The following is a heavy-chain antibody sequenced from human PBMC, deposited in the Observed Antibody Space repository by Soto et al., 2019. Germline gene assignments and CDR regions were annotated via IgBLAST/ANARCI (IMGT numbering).Heavy chain of an antibody. D-gene: IGHD6-13*01. J-gene: IGHJ6*02. CDR3: ARDRAFSSSWYINYYGMDV. CDR1: GFTFSGYA. V-gene: IGHV3-33*01. CDR2: IWHDGSNK. Sequence: GGSLRLSCAASGFTFSGYALHWVRQAPGKGLEWVAVIWHDGSNKYYVDSVKGRFTISRDNSKNTLYLQMNSLRAEDTAVYYCARDRAFSSSWYINYYGMDVWGQGTTVTVSS.